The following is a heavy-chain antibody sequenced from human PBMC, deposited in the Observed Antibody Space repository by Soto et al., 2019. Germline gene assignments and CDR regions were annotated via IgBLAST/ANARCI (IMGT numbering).Heavy chain of an antibody. V-gene: IGHV4-34*01. CDR2: IDQSGST. J-gene: IGHJ5*02. CDR3: AGGRDTVVRGLMNWFDP. D-gene: IGHD3-10*01. Sequence: QVQLQQWGAGLLKSSETLSLTCAVYAGSFSGYYWNWLRQPPGEGLEWIGKIDQSGSTNYNPSLKSRVTMSVDTSRSQFSLKLTSVTAMDTAVYYWAGGRDTVVRGLMNWFDPWGQGTLVTVSS. CDR1: AGSFSGYY.